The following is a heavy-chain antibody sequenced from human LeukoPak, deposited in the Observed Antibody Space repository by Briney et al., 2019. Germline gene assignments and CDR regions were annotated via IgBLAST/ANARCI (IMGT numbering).Heavy chain of an antibody. V-gene: IGHV3-23*01. CDR3: AKGSRIAARPTIWFDS. J-gene: IGHJ5*01. CDR1: GFTISSYA. CDR2: SGHSDGTT. D-gene: IGHD6-6*01. Sequence: GGSLRLSCAASGFTISSYAMNWVRQAPGKGLEWVSSGHSDGTTYYADSVKGRFTISRDNSKNTLSLQMNSLRAEDTAVYYCAKGSRIAARPTIWFDSWGQGTLVTVSS.